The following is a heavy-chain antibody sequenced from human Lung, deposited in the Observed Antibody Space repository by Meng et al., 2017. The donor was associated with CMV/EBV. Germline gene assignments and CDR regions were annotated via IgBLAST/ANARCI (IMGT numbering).Heavy chain of an antibody. CDR1: GFTFSDDY. D-gene: IGHD2-15*01. V-gene: IGHV3-11*01. J-gene: IGHJ4*02. CDR3: SRISGSRWLSFHFDS. CDR2: ITSSGDPK. Sequence: SXAASGFTFSDDYMSWIRQAPGKGLDWVSYITSSGDPKYYADSVKGRFTISRDNTKNSLYLEMNSLKPEDTAVYYCSRISGSRWLSFHFDSWGQGAXVTVSS.